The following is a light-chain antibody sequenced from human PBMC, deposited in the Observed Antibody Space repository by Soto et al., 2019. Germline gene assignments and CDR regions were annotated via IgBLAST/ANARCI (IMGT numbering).Light chain of an antibody. V-gene: IGKV1-39*01. CDR3: QQSYSTPYT. J-gene: IGKJ2*01. Sequence: DIQMTQSPSSMSASVGDRIPITCRASQSIRNYLNWYQQKPVKAPELLIYAASILQSGVPSRFSGSGSGTDFTLTISSLQPEDFATYYCQQSYSTPYTFGQGTKLEIK. CDR2: AAS. CDR1: QSIRNY.